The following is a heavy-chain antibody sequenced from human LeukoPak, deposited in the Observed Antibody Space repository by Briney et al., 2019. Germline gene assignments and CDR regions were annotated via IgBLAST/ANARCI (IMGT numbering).Heavy chain of an antibody. Sequence: PPGGSLRLSCAAPGFTFSSYAMHWVRQAPGKGLEWVAVISYDGSNKYYADSVKGRFTISRDNSKNTLYLQMNSLRAEDTAVYYCARARGYSGYLGLTAGYFDYWGQGTLVTVSS. CDR2: ISYDGSNK. CDR1: GFTFSSYA. V-gene: IGHV3-30-3*01. J-gene: IGHJ4*02. D-gene: IGHD5-12*01. CDR3: ARARGYSGYLGLTAGYFDY.